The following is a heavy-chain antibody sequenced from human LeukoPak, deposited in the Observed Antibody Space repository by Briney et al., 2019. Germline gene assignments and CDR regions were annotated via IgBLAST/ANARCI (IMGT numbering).Heavy chain of an antibody. CDR2: IYHSGST. CDR1: GGSISSGGYS. V-gene: IGHV4-30-2*01. D-gene: IGHD3-10*01. CDR3: ARLTITMVRGVIARNFDY. J-gene: IGHJ4*02. Sequence: SETLSLTCAVSGGSISSGGYSWSWIRQPPGKGLEWIGYIYHSGSTYYNPSLKSRVTISVDTSKNQFSLKLSSVTAADTAVYYCARLTITMVRGVIARNFDYWGQGTLVTVSS.